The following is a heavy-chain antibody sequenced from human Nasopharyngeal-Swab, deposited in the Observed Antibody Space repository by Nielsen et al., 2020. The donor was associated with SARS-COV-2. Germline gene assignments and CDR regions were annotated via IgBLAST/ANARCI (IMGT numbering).Heavy chain of an antibody. D-gene: IGHD3-9*01. CDR1: GGSISSYY. CDR2: VYYSVST. CDR3: ARGDILTPYYDMDV. Sequence: SETLSLTCTVSGGSISSYYWNWVRQPPGKGLEWIAYVYYSVSTKYNPSLKSRVTISVDRAKNQVSLKLTSVTAADTAVYYCARGDILTPYYDMDVWGRGTTVAVSS. J-gene: IGHJ6*03. V-gene: IGHV4-59*01.